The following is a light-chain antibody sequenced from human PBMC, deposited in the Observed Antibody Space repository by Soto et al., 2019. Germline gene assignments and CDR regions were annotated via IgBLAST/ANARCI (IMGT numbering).Light chain of an antibody. CDR3: SSYRSSSTTFV. J-gene: IGLJ1*01. CDR2: DVS. CDR1: SGDIGGYDY. Sequence: QSALTQPASVSGSPGQSITISCTGTSGDIGGYDYVSWYQQHPGKAPKLMIYDVSNRPSGISNRFSGSKSGNTASLTISGLQAEDEGDYYCSSYRSSSTTFVFGTGTKVTVL. V-gene: IGLV2-14*01.